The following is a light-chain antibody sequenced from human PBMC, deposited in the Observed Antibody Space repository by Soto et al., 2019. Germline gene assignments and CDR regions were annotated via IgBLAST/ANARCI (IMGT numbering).Light chain of an antibody. CDR3: QQYGSSPQGLT. V-gene: IGKV3-20*01. J-gene: IGKJ4*01. Sequence: EIVLTQSPGPLSLSPGERATLSGRASQSVSSSYLAWYQQKPGQAPRLLIDGASSRATGIPDRFSGSGSGTAFTLTISRLEPEEFAVYYCQQYGSSPQGLTFGGGTKVEIK. CDR2: GAS. CDR1: QSVSSSY.